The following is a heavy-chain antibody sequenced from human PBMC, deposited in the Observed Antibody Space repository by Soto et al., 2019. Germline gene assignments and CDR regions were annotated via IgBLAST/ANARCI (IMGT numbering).Heavy chain of an antibody. CDR1: GFPLSENL. CDR2: INQDGTHR. Sequence: EVQLVESGGGFVQPGGSLRLSCAASGFPLSENLMTWVRQAPGKGLEWVANINQDGTHRDYLDSVKGRFAIFRDNAKNSLFLQMDSLRADDTALYYCARGHFDMDVWGRGTMVTVSS. V-gene: IGHV3-7*05. J-gene: IGHJ6*02. CDR3: ARGHFDMDV.